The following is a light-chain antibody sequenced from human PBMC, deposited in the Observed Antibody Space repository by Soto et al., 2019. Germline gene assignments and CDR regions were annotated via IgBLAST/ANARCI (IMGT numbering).Light chain of an antibody. Sequence: QSALTQPASVSGSPGQSITISCTGTSSDVGAYNYVSWYQHHPVKAPKLMISEVSHRPSGVSDRFSASKSGNTASLTISGLQTEYEADYYCISRTSSGPIGLFGGGTKLTVL. V-gene: IGLV2-14*01. CDR3: ISRTSSGPIGL. CDR1: SSDVGAYNY. J-gene: IGLJ3*02. CDR2: EVS.